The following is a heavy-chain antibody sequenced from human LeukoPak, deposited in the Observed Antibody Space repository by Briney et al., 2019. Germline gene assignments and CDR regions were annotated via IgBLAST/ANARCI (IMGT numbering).Heavy chain of an antibody. CDR2: IYYSGST. D-gene: IGHD2-2*01. J-gene: IGHJ5*02. CDR3: ARTLGYCSSTSCYAPLGP. V-gene: IGHV4-59*01. Sequence: SETLSLTCTVSGGSISSYYWSWIRQPPGKGLEWIGYIYYSGSTNYNPSLKSRVTISVDTSKNQFSLKLSSVTAADTAVYCCARTLGYCSSTSCYAPLGPWGQGTLVTVSS. CDR1: GGSISSYY.